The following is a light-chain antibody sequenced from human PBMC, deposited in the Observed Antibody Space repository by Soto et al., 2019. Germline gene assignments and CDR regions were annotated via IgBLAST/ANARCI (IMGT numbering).Light chain of an antibody. CDR2: DVG. CDR3: SAYTARSTLV. CDR1: SSDIGGYNY. J-gene: IGLJ3*02. Sequence: QSVLTQPASVSGSPGQSITISCTGTSSDIGGYNYVSWYQQHPGKAPRLIISDVGKRPSGVSSRFSGSRSGNTASLTISGLQPEDEGDYYCSAYTARSTLVFGGGTKVTVL. V-gene: IGLV2-14*01.